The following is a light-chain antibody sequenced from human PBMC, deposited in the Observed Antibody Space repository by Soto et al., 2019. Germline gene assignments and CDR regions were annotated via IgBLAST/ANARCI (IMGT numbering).Light chain of an antibody. CDR3: AAWDDNLDGYV. CDR1: TPNIGKNA. J-gene: IGLJ1*01. Sequence: QSVLTQPPSVSGAPRQRVTISCSGSTPNIGKNAVNWYQQLPGKAPKFVIYHNDLLPSGVSDRFSGSKSGTSASLAISGLQSDDEADYYCAAWDDNLDGYVFGTGTKLTVL. CDR2: HND. V-gene: IGLV1-36*01.